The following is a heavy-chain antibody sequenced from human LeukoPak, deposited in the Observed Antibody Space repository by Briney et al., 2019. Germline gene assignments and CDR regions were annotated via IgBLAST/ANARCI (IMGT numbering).Heavy chain of an antibody. CDR1: GFTFSSFN. CDR3: ARDRCSNTCYRGGAFDI. J-gene: IGHJ3*02. Sequence: PGGSLRLSCAASGFTFSSFNMNWVRQSPGKGLEWISYISSGGATIFYADSVKGRFTISRDNAKNSVYLQMTNVRAEDTAVYYCARDRCSNTCYRGGAFDIWGQGTMVTVSS. D-gene: IGHD2-2*01. CDR2: ISSGGATI. V-gene: IGHV3-48*01.